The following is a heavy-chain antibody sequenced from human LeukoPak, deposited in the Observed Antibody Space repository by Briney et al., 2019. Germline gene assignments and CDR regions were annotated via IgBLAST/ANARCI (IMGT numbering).Heavy chain of an antibody. CDR2: INPNSGGT. Sequence: ASVKVSCKASGYTFTGYYMHWVRQAPGQGLEWMGWINPNSGGTNYAQKFQGRVTMTRDTSISTAYMELSRLRSDDTAVYYCARDLQAGAQGNYWGQGTLVTVSS. V-gene: IGHV1-2*02. J-gene: IGHJ4*02. D-gene: IGHD1-26*01. CDR1: GYTFTGYY. CDR3: ARDLQAGAQGNY.